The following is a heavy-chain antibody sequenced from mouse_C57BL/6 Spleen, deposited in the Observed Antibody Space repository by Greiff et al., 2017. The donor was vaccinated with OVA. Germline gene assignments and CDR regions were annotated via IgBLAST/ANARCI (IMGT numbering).Heavy chain of an antibody. Sequence: QVQLQQSGAELVRPGASVTLSCKASGYTFTDYEMHWVKQTPVHGLEWIGAIDPETGGTAYNQKFKGKAILTADKSSSTAYMELRSLTSEDSAVYYCTINWDSAAWFAYWGQGTLVTVSA. D-gene: IGHD4-1*01. CDR2: IDPETGGT. J-gene: IGHJ3*01. CDR3: TINWDSAAWFAY. V-gene: IGHV1-15*01. CDR1: GYTFTDYE.